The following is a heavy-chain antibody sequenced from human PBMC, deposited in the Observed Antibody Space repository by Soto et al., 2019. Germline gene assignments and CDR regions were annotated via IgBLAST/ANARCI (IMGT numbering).Heavy chain of an antibody. CDR2: ISGSGGST. Sequence: EVQLLESGGGLVQPGGSRSLSCAASGFPFSSYAMSWVRQAPGKGLEWVSAISGSGGSTYYADSVKGRFTISRDNSKNTLYLQMNSLRAEDTAVYYCAKETGTTSYFDYWGQGTLVTVSS. J-gene: IGHJ4*02. CDR3: AKETGTTSYFDY. V-gene: IGHV3-23*01. D-gene: IGHD1-1*01. CDR1: GFPFSSYA.